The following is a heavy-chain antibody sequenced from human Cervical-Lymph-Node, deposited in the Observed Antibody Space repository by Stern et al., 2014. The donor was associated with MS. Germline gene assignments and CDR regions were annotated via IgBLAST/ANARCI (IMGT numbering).Heavy chain of an antibody. CDR2: IYPGDSYT. CDR1: GYSFSSYW. Sequence: VQLVQSGAEVKQAGESLKISCKGYGYSFSSYWIGWVRQMPGKGLEWMGIIYPGDSYTRYSPSFQGQVTISADKSISTAYLQWSRLKASDTAMYFCASFSGSRSDAFDMWGQGTMVTVSS. J-gene: IGHJ3*02. V-gene: IGHV5-51*01. CDR3: ASFSGSRSDAFDM. D-gene: IGHD1-26*01.